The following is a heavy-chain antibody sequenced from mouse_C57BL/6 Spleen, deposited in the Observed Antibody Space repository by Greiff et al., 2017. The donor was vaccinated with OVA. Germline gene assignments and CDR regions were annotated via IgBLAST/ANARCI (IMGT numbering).Heavy chain of an antibody. D-gene: IGHD1-1*01. CDR1: GFNIEDYY. CDR2: IDPEDGET. J-gene: IGHJ2*01. CDR3: AYDYYGSSYVGY. Sequence: EVKLMESGAELVKPGASVKLSCTASGFNIEDYYMHWVKQRTEQGLEWIGRIDPEDGETKYAPKFQGKATITADTSSNTAYLQLSSLTSEDTAVYYCAYDYYGSSYVGYWGQGTTLTVSS. V-gene: IGHV14-2*01.